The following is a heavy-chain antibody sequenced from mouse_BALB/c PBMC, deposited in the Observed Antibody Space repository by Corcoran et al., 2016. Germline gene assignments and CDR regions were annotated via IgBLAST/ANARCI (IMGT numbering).Heavy chain of an antibody. CDR1: GYTFTSYV. CDR2: INPYNDGT. Sequence: EVQLQQSGPELVKPGASVKMSCKASGYTFTSYVMHWVKQKPGQGLEWIGYINPYNDGTKYNEKFKGKATLTSDKSSSTAYMELSSLTSEDSAVYFCARGGDSLYWYFDVWGAGTTVTVSS. J-gene: IGHJ1*01. CDR3: ARGGDSLYWYFDV. V-gene: IGHV1S136*01.